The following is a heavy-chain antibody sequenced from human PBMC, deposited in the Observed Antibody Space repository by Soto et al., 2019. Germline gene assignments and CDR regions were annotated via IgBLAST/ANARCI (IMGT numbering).Heavy chain of an antibody. CDR2: INPNSGGT. J-gene: IGHJ6*02. CDR3: ARRLPFMVRGVIIAPDSYYYYGMDV. V-gene: IGHV1-2*02. CDR1: GYTFTGYY. Sequence: ASVKVSCKASGYTFTGYYMHWVRQAPGQGREGMGWINPNSGGTNYAQKFQGRVTMTRETSISTAYMELSRLRSDDTAVYYCARRLPFMVRGVIIAPDSYYYYGMDVWGQGTTVTVSS. D-gene: IGHD3-10*01.